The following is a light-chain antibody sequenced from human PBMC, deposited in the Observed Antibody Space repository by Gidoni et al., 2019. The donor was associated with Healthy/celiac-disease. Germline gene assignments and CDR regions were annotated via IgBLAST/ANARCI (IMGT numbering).Light chain of an antibody. V-gene: IGLV1-44*01. CDR2: SNN. CDR1: SYNIGSNT. Sequence: QSVLTPPPSASGTPGQRVTISCSGSSYNIGSNTVNWYQQLPGTAPKLRIYSNNQRPSGVPDRFSGSKSGTSASLAISGLQSEDEADYYCAAWDDSLNGPVVFGGGTKLTVL. J-gene: IGLJ3*02. CDR3: AAWDDSLNGPVV.